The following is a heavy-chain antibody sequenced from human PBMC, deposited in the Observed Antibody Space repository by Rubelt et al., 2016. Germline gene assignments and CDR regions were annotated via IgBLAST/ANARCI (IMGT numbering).Heavy chain of an antibody. J-gene: IGHJ3*02. V-gene: IGHV3-53*01. CDR2: LYSGGST. CDR3: AREVKAAYAFDI. CDR1: GFTVSTNY. D-gene: IGHD6-13*01. Sequence: EVHLVESGGGLIQPGGSLRLSCAASGFTVSTNYMSWVRQAPGKGLEWVSVLYSGGSTYYADSVKGRFTISRDNSKNTLYLQRNSLRAEDSAVYYCAREVKAAYAFDIWGQGTMVTVSS.